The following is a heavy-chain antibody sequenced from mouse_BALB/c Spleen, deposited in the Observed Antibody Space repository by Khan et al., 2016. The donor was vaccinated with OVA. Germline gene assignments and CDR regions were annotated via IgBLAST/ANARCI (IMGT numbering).Heavy chain of an antibody. CDR1: GFSLTSYG. V-gene: IGHV2-9*02. D-gene: IGHD1-2*01. Sequence: QLQPKQSGPGLVAPSQSLSITCTVLGFSLTSYGVHLVRQPPGKGLEWPGIIWAGGSTNYNSALMSRLCISKDNFKSQVFLKMNSLQTDDTAMYDCARDTMATPYWGQGTLVTVSA. J-gene: IGHJ3*01. CDR2: IWAGGST. CDR3: ARDTMATPY.